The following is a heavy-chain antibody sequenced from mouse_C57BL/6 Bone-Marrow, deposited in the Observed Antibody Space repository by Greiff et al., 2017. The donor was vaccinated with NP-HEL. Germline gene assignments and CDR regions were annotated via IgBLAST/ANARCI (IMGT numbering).Heavy chain of an antibody. D-gene: IGHD1-1*01. Sequence: VVESGASVKISCKASGYSFTDYNMNWVKQSNGKSLEWIGVINPNYGTTSYNQKFKGKATLTVDQSSSTAYMQLNSLTSEDSAVYYCAREGLLRTNWYFDVWGTGTTVTVSS. CDR2: INPNYGTT. J-gene: IGHJ1*03. CDR3: AREGLLRTNWYFDV. V-gene: IGHV1-39*01. CDR1: GYSFTDYN.